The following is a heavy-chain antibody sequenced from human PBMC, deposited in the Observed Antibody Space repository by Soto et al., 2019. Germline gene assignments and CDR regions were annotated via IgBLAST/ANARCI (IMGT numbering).Heavy chain of an antibody. J-gene: IGHJ3*02. CDR1: GYSFTSYW. V-gene: IGHV5-10-1*01. CDR3: ASPSRYSSSWYAFEI. CDR2: IDPSDSYT. Sequence: PGESLKISCKGSGYSFTSYWISWVRQMPGKGLEWMGRIDPSDSYTNYSPSFQGHVTISADKSISTAYLQWSSLKASDTAMYYCASPSRYSSSWYAFEIWGQGTMVTVSS. D-gene: IGHD6-13*01.